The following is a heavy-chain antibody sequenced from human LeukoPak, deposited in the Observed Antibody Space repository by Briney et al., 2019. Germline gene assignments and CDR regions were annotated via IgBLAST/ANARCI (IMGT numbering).Heavy chain of an antibody. CDR1: GFPVSSNY. Sequence: GGSLRLSCAASGFPVSSNYMSWVRPAPGKGLEWVSVIYSGGGTYYANSVKGRFTISRDNSKNTLYLQMNSLRAEDTAVYYCARGGRYYESSGYYHDAFDIWGQGTMVTVSS. J-gene: IGHJ3*02. D-gene: IGHD3-22*01. CDR3: ARGGRYYESSGYYHDAFDI. V-gene: IGHV3-53*01. CDR2: IYSGGGT.